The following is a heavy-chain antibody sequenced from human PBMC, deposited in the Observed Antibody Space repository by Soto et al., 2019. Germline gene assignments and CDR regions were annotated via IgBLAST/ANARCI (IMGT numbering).Heavy chain of an antibody. J-gene: IGHJ4*02. V-gene: IGHV4-31*03. CDR2: IYYSGST. D-gene: IGHD5-12*01. CDR1: GGSISSGGYY. CDR3: ARDHDYRFGSNTRLDY. Sequence: QVQLQESGPGLVKPSQTLSLTCTVSGGSISSGGYYWSWIRQHPGKGLEWIGYIYYSGSTYYNPSLKSRVTISVDTSKNQFSLKLSSVTAADTAVYYCARDHDYRFGSNTRLDYWGQGTLVTVSS.